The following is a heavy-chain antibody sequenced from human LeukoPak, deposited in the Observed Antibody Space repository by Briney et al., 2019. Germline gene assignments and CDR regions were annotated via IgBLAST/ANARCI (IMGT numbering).Heavy chain of an antibody. Sequence: SETLSLTCAVSGASISGSGYYWGWIRQPPGKGLEWIGSIYYSGNTYYNPSLKSRVTISVDTSKNQFSLKLSSVTAADTAVYYCARHDSSGPYNAFDIWGQGTMVTVSS. CDR2: IYYSGNT. D-gene: IGHD3-22*01. J-gene: IGHJ3*02. CDR1: GASISGSGYY. CDR3: ARHDSSGPYNAFDI. V-gene: IGHV4-39*01.